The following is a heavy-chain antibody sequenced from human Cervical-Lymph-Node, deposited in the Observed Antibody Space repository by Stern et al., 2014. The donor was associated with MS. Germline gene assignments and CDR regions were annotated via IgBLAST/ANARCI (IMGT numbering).Heavy chain of an antibody. D-gene: IGHD6-19*01. V-gene: IGHV4-31*03. CDR3: AGGTVAGLFDY. CDR2: IYNIGST. CDR1: GGSINIGDYY. Sequence: QVQLQESGPGLVKPSQTLSLTCTVSGGSINIGDYYWSWIRHLPGKGLEWIGDIYNIGSTSYNPSLKSRVSISVDTSKSQFSLNLNSVTAADTAVYYCAGGTVAGLFDYWGQGTLVTVSS. J-gene: IGHJ4*02.